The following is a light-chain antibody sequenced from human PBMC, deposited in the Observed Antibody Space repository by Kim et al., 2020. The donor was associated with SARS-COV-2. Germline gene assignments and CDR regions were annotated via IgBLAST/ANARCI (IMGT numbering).Light chain of an antibody. CDR2: KTS. V-gene: IGKV1-5*03. CDR3: QQYNSFSS. J-gene: IGKJ4*01. CDR1: ESISNW. Sequence: LSASVGDRVTITCRASESISNWLAWYQQKPRKAPKLLIYKTSSLESGVPSRFSGSRSETEFTLTISSLQPDDFATYYCQQYNSFSSFGGGTKV.